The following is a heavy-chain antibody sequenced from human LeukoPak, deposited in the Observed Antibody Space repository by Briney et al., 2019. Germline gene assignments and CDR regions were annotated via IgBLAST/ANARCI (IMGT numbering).Heavy chain of an antibody. CDR3: ARRGYSSSNRFDY. J-gene: IGHJ4*02. Sequence: PSETLSLTCAVYGGSFSGYYWSWIRQPPGKGLEWLGEINHSGSTNYNPSLKSRVTISVDTSKNQFSLKLSSVTAADTAVYYCARRGYSSSNRFDYWGQGTLVTVSS. D-gene: IGHD6-6*01. V-gene: IGHV4-34*01. CDR1: GGSFSGYY. CDR2: INHSGST.